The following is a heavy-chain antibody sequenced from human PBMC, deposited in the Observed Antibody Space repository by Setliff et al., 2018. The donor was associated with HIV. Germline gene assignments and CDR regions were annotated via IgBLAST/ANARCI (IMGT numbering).Heavy chain of an antibody. D-gene: IGHD5-18*01. Sequence: TLSLTCTVSGGSISSGSYYWSWIRQPAGKGLEWIGRIYTSGSTKYNPSLKYNPSLKSRATISIDTSKKQFSLKLNSVTAADTAVYYCARGDTPMVIWGDYFDYWGQGTLVTVSS. J-gene: IGHJ4*02. CDR3: ARGDTPMVIWGDYFDY. V-gene: IGHV4-61*02. CDR1: GGSISSGSYY. CDR2: IYTSGST.